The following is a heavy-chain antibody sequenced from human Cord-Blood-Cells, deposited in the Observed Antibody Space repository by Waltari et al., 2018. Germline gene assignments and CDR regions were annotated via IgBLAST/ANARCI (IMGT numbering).Heavy chain of an antibody. V-gene: IGHV4-39*07. CDR3: ARRTYSSGWYDY. Sequence: QLQLQESGPGLVKPSETLSLTCTVSGGSISSSSYYWGWIRQPPGKGLEWIGSIYYSGGTYYNPSLKSRVTISVDTSKNQVSLKLGSVTAADTAVYYWARRTYSSGWYDYWGQGTLVTVSS. D-gene: IGHD6-19*01. CDR2: IYYSGGT. J-gene: IGHJ4*02. CDR1: GGSISSSSYY.